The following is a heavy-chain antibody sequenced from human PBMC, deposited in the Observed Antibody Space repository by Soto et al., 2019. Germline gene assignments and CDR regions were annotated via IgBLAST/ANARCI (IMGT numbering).Heavy chain of an antibody. CDR2: IYRGSP. D-gene: IGHD7-27*01. Sequence: QVQLQESGPGQVKPSETLFLTCTVSGGSVSSGTYYWSRIRQPAGKGLEWMGYIYRGSPNYNPSLESRATISVDTSRTQFSLMLSSVTAADTAVYYCSRDQGLGAGYFALWGRGTLVTVSS. CDR3: SRDQGLGAGYFAL. V-gene: IGHV4-61*01. J-gene: IGHJ2*01. CDR1: GGSVSSGTYY.